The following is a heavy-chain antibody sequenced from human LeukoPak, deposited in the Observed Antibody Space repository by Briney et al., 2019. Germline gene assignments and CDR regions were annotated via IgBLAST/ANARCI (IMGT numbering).Heavy chain of an antibody. V-gene: IGHV4-59*08. Sequence: SETLSLTCTVSGGSISSYYWSWIRQPPGKGLEWIGYIYYSGGTNYNPSLKSRVTISVDTSKNQFSLKLSSVTAADTAVYYCAGHYYDSSGYGYYYYGMDVWGQGTTVTVSS. CDR1: GGSISSYY. CDR3: AGHYYDSSGYGYYYYGMDV. CDR2: IYYSGGT. D-gene: IGHD3-22*01. J-gene: IGHJ6*02.